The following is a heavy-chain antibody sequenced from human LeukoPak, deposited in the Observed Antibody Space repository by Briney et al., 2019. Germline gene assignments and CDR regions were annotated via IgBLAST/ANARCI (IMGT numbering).Heavy chain of an antibody. CDR1: GGFISSSSYY. V-gene: IGHV4-39*01. CDR3: ARTRYYYNSRSYGAPYYFDY. CDR2: IYYSGST. J-gene: IGHJ4*02. D-gene: IGHD3-10*01. Sequence: ASETLSLTCTVSGGFISSSSYYWGWIRQPPGKGLEWIGSIYYSGSTYYNPSLKSRVTISVDTSKNQFSLKLSSVTAADTAVYYCARTRYYYNSRSYGAPYYFDYWGQGTLVTVSS.